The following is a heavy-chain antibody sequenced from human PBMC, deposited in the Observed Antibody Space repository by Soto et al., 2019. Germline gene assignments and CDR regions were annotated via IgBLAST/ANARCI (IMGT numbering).Heavy chain of an antibody. CDR1: GFSFSTYD. D-gene: IGHD2-15*01. Sequence: PGGSLRLSCAASGFSFSTYDMDWVRQAPGKVPEWIAHISTTSFTIYYADSVKGRFTISRDNARNSLYLEMKSLRDEDTAVYYCARDRCFDGSCYSASDSWGQGILVTVSS. CDR3: ARDRCFDGSCYSASDS. V-gene: IGHV3-48*02. J-gene: IGHJ5*01. CDR2: ISTTSFTI.